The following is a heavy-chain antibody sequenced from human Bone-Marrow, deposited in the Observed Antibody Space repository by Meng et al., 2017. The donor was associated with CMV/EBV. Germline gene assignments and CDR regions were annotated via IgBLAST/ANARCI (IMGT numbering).Heavy chain of an antibody. CDR3: AKARSIALGAFDI. CDR1: GFTFSSYA. J-gene: IGHJ3*02. Sequence: GESLKISCAASGFTFSSYAMSWVRQAPGKGLKWVSAISGSGGSTYYADSVKGRFTISRDNSKNTLYLQMNSLRAEDTAVYYCAKARSIALGAFDIWGQGTMVTVSS. CDR2: ISGSGGST. D-gene: IGHD6-6*01. V-gene: IGHV3-23*01.